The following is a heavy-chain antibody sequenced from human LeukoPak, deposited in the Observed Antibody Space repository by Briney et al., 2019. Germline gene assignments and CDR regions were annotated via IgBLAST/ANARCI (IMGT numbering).Heavy chain of an antibody. CDR3: ARGREAAAGRDWFFDY. J-gene: IGHJ4*02. V-gene: IGHV4-34*01. D-gene: IGHD6-13*01. Sequence: SETLSLTCTVYGGSFSGYYWSWIRQPPGKGLEWIGEINHSGSTNYNPSLKSRVTISVDTSKNQFSLKLSSVTAADTAVYYCARGREAAAGRDWFFDYWGRGTLVTVSS. CDR1: GGSFSGYY. CDR2: INHSGST.